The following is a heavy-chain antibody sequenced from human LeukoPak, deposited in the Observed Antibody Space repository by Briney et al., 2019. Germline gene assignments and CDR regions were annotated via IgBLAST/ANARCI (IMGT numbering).Heavy chain of an antibody. CDR1: GYGFTSYW. D-gene: IGHD6-19*01. CDR3: ASVSRYSSGWYGGAFDI. V-gene: IGHV5-51*01. CDR2: IYPGDSDT. J-gene: IGHJ3*02. Sequence: GESLKISCKGSGYGFTSYWIGWVRQMPGKGLEWMGIIYPGDSDTRYSPSFQGQVTISADKSISTAYLQWSSLKASDTAMYYCASVSRYSSGWYGGAFDIWGQGTMVTVSS.